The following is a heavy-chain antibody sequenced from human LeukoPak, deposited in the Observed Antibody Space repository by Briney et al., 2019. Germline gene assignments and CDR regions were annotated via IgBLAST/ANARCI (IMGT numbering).Heavy chain of an antibody. Sequence: SETLSLTCAVYGGSFSGYYWSWIRQPPGKGLEWIGEINHSGSTNYNPSLKSRVTISVDTSKNQFSLKLSAVTAADTAVYYCARGRGSSWLYFFDYWGQGTLVTVSS. V-gene: IGHV4-34*01. CDR1: GGSFSGYY. CDR3: ARGRGSSWLYFFDY. CDR2: INHSGST. J-gene: IGHJ4*02. D-gene: IGHD6-13*01.